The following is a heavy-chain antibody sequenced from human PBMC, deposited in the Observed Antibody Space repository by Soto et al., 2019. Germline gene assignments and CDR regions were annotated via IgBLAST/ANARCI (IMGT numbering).Heavy chain of an antibody. CDR2: IIPIFGTA. D-gene: IGHD6-13*01. V-gene: IGHV1-69*13. Sequence: GASVKVSCQASLGTFRSYAISWVRQAPGQGLEWMGGIIPIFGTANYAQKFQGRVTITADESTSTAYMELSSLRSEDTAVYYCASYAGYSSSWYFDYWGQGTLVTVSS. J-gene: IGHJ4*02. CDR1: LGTFRSYA. CDR3: ASYAGYSSSWYFDY.